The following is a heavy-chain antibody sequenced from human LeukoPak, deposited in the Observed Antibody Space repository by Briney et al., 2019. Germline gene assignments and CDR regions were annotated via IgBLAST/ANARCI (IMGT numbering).Heavy chain of an antibody. CDR2: SSSSSSTI. CDR3: ARDPGITIFGVDSNWFGP. Sequence: PGGSLRLPCAASGFTFSSYSMNWVRQAPGKGLEWVSYSSSSSSTIYYADSVKGRFTISRDKAKNSLYLQMNSLRAEDTAVYYCARDPGITIFGVDSNWFGPWGQGTLVTVSS. J-gene: IGHJ5*02. V-gene: IGHV3-48*01. D-gene: IGHD3-3*01. CDR1: GFTFSSYS.